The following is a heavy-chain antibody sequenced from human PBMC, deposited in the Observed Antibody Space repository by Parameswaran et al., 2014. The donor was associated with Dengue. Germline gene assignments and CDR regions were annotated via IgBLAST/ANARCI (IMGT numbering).Heavy chain of an antibody. CDR2: SITWEH. J-gene: IGHJ6*02. D-gene: IGHD5-18*01. CDR3: ARYIFIEEGYSYPRTGDYYYYGMDV. Sequence: VRQAPGRDWSGLGISITWEHQLQPSLKSRVTISVDTSKNQFSLKLSSVTAADTAVYYCARYIFIEEGYSYPRTGDYYYYGMDVWGQGTTVTVSS. V-gene: IGHV4-59*01.